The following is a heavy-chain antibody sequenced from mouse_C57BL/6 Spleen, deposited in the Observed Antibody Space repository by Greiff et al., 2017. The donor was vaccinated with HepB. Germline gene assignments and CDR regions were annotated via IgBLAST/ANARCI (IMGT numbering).Heavy chain of an antibody. J-gene: IGHJ2*01. CDR1: GYTFTSYW. CDR3: ARERNWDPFFDY. Sequence: QVQLQQPGTELVKPGASVKLSCKASGYTFTSYWMHWVKQRPGQGLEWIGNINPSNGGTNYNEKFKSKATLTVDKSSSTADMQLSSLTSEDSAVYYGARERNWDPFFDYWGQGTTLTVSS. D-gene: IGHD4-1*01. V-gene: IGHV1-53*01. CDR2: INPSNGGT.